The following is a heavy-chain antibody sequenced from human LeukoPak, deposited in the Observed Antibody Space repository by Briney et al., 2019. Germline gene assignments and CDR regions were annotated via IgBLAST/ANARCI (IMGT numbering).Heavy chain of an antibody. CDR3: AREPGIAVAGLLTELDY. Sequence: GGSLRLSCAASGFTFSDYYMSWIRQAPGKGLEWVSYISGSGSTIYYADSVKGRFTISRDNAKDSLYLQMNSLRAEDTAVYYCAREPGIAVAGLLTELDYWGQGTLVTVSS. V-gene: IGHV3-11*01. CDR2: ISGSGSTI. CDR1: GFTFSDYY. J-gene: IGHJ4*02. D-gene: IGHD6-19*01.